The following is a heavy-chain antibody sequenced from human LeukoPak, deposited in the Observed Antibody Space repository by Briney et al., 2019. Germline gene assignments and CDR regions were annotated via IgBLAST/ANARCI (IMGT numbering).Heavy chain of an antibody. CDR3: AKAAAGFFDY. Sequence: GGSLRLSCTASGFTFTTYWMSWVRHPPGKGLEWVANIKQDGTEKYYVDSVKGRFTISRDNAKNSLYLQMNSLRAEDTAVYYCAKAAAGFFDYWGQGTLVTVSS. J-gene: IGHJ4*02. V-gene: IGHV3-7*01. CDR2: IKQDGTEK. D-gene: IGHD6-19*01. CDR1: GFTFTTYW.